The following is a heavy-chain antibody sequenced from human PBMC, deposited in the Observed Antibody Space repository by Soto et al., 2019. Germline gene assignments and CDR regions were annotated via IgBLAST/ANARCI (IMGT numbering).Heavy chain of an antibody. CDR2: IYYSGST. D-gene: IGHD3-10*01. V-gene: IGHV4-31*03. CDR3: ARDRPYYYGSGKGIDP. Sequence: QVQLQESGPGLVKPSQTLSLTCTVSGGSISSGGYYWSWIRQHPGKGLEWIGYIYYSGSTYYNPSLESRVTISXXTXKXXFSLKLSSVTAADTAVYYCARDRPYYYGSGKGIDPWGQGTLVTVAS. CDR1: GGSISSGGYY. J-gene: IGHJ5*02.